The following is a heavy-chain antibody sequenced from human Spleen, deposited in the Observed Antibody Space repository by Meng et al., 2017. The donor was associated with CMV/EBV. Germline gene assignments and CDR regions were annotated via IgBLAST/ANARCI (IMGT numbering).Heavy chain of an antibody. CDR3: ARVSSGWDYFDY. V-gene: IGHV4-31*03. Sequence: LRETDPGLVKPSQPLSLTCTVSGGSVSSGGYYWTWIRQHPGKGLEWFGHIYYSGSTFYNPSLKRRVIISIDTSKNQFSLNLRSVTAADTAVYYCARVSSGWDYFDYWGQGTLVTVSS. D-gene: IGHD6-19*01. J-gene: IGHJ4*02. CDR2: IYYSGST. CDR1: GGSVSSGGYY.